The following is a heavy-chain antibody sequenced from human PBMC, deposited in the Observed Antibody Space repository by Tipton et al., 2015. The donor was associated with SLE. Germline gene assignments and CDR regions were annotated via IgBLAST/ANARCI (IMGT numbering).Heavy chain of an antibody. CDR2: IYYSGST. Sequence: LRLSCTVSGGSINSGAYYWGWIRQHPGKGLEWIGYIYYSGSTYYNPSLKSRVTISLDTSKNQFSLRLTSVAAADTAVYYCAREPVYYHYYMDVWGKGTTVTVSS. CDR1: GGSINSGAYY. J-gene: IGHJ6*03. V-gene: IGHV4-31*02. CDR3: AREPVYYHYYMDV.